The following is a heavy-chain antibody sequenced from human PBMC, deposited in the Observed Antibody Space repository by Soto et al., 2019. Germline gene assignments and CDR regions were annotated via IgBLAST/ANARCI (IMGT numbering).Heavy chain of an antibody. Sequence: ASVKVSCKVSGYTLTELSMHWVRQAPGKGLEWMGGFDPEEGETIYAQKFQGRVTMTEDTSTDTAYMELSSLRSEDTDEYYCATEIMITFGGVIAHWGQGTLVTVSS. J-gene: IGHJ4*02. CDR3: ATEIMITFGGVIAH. V-gene: IGHV1-24*01. D-gene: IGHD3-16*02. CDR1: GYTLTELS. CDR2: FDPEEGET.